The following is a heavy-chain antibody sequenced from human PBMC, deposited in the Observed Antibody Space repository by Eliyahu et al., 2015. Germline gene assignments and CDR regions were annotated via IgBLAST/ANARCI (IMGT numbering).Heavy chain of an antibody. V-gene: IGHV3-9*01. J-gene: IGHJ3*01. CDR3: VKDISXREWVVSHGFDF. Sequence: EVQLVESGGGLAQPGRSLRLSCXVSGATFXXFAMHWVRXGPGKGLEWVXGISWDSGXIGXGDSVKGRXTISRDNAKNSLYLQMNSLREEDTALYYCVKDISXREWVVSHGFDFWGQGTMVTVSS. CDR1: GATFXXFA. D-gene: IGHD6-19*01. CDR2: ISWDSGXI.